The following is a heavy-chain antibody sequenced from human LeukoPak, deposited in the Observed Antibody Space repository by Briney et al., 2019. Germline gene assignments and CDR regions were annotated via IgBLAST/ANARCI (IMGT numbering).Heavy chain of an antibody. Sequence: SETLSLTCIVSGGSISSSSYYWGWIRQPPGKGLEWIGSIYYSGSTYYNPSLKSRVTISLDTSKNQFSLKLSSVTAADTAVYYCARVVVAATRWFDPWGQGTLVTVSS. CDR2: IYYSGST. V-gene: IGHV4-39*07. CDR3: ARVVVAATRWFDP. D-gene: IGHD2-15*01. J-gene: IGHJ5*02. CDR1: GGSISSSSYY.